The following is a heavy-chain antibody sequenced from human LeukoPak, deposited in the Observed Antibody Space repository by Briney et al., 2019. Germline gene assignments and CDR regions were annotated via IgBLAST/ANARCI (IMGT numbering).Heavy chain of an antibody. CDR1: GFTFSRYS. CDR2: ISSSSSYI. CDR3: ARGKGLYYFDY. V-gene: IGHV3-21*01. J-gene: IGHJ4*02. Sequence: GGSLRLSCAASGFTFSRYSMNWVRQAPGMGLEWVSSISSSSSYIYYADSVKGRFTISRDNAKNSLYLQMNSLRAEDTAVYYCARGKGLYYFDYWGQGTLVTVSS.